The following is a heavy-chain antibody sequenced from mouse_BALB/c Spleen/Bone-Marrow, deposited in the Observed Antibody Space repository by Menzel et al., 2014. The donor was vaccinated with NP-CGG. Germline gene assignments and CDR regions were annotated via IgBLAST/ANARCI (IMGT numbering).Heavy chain of an antibody. CDR3: ARDNYGSRVFDY. CDR2: IWAGGST. CDR1: GFSLTSYG. D-gene: IGHD1-1*01. V-gene: IGHV2-9*02. J-gene: IGHJ2*01. Sequence: VKLQESGPGLVAPSQSLSIPCTVSGFSLTSYGLHWVRQPPGKGLEWLGVIWAGGSTNYNSALMSRLSISKDNSKSQVFLKMNSLQTDDTAMYYCARDNYGSRVFDYWGQGTTLTVSS.